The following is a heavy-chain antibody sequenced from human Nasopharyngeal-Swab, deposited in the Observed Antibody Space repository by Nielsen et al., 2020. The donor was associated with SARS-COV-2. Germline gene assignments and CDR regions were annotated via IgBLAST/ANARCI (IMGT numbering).Heavy chain of an antibody. D-gene: IGHD2-15*01. CDR2: IYPGDSDT. Sequence: GGSLRLSCEGSGYSFTSYWIGWVRQMPGKGLEWMGIIYPGDSDTRYSPSFQGQVTISADKSISTAYLQWSSLKASDTAMYYCARRGSSQGMGMDVWGKGTTVTVSS. V-gene: IGHV5-51*01. CDR1: GYSFTSYW. J-gene: IGHJ6*03. CDR3: ARRGSSQGMGMDV.